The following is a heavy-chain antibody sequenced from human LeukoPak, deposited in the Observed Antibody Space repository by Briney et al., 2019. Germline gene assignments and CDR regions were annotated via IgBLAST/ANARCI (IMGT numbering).Heavy chain of an antibody. V-gene: IGHV3-23*01. D-gene: IGHD6-19*01. CDR3: AKLGRGTALAGNGYFDY. CDR2: ISDSGANT. Sequence: GESLRLSCAASGFTFSGYAMTWVRQAPGKGLEWVSAISDSGANTYSPDSVKGRFTISRDNSKNALYLKMNSLSADDTAVYSCAKLGRGTALAGNGYFDYWGRGTLVTVSS. CDR1: GFTFSGYA. J-gene: IGHJ4*02.